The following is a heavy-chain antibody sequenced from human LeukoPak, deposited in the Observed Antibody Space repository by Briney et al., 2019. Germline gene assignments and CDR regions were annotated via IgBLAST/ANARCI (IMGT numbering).Heavy chain of an antibody. V-gene: IGHV4-59*01. Sequence: SGTLSLTCTASGVSISSYYWSWVRQPPGKGLEWIGYIYYSGSTNYNPSLENRVSTSADTTEKQFSLLLSSVTTAETAAYYCGRVGYCSSTSCLGYDFWSGYYPFDYWAQGTLVSVSS. CDR1: GVSISSYY. CDR2: IYYSGST. J-gene: IGHJ4*02. CDR3: GRVGYCSSTSCLGYDFWSGYYPFDY. D-gene: IGHD2-2*03.